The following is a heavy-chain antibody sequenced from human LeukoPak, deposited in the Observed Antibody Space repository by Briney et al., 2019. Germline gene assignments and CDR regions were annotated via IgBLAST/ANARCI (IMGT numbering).Heavy chain of an antibody. J-gene: IGHJ4*02. Sequence: ASVKVSCKASGYTFTSYGISWVRQAPGQGLEWMGWISAYNGNTHYAQKLQGRVTMTTDTSTSTAYMELRSLRSDDTAVYYCARPHILTGYSYYFDYWGQGTLVSVSS. CDR1: GYTFTSYG. D-gene: IGHD3-9*01. V-gene: IGHV1-18*01. CDR2: ISAYNGNT. CDR3: ARPHILTGYSYYFDY.